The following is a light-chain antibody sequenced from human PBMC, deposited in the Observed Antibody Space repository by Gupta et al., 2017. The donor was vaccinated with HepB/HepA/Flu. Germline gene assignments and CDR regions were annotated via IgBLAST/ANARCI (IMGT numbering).Light chain of an antibody. V-gene: IGLV10-54*04. CDR3: SAWDSSLSEVV. Sequence: QAGLTQRRSVAKGWRKNDKCTCNGNSNNVGNQGAAWLQQHQGHPPKLLLYRNSNRPSGISERFSASRSGNTASLTIIGLQPEDEADYYCSAWDSSLSEVVFGGGTRLTVL. CDR1: SNNVGNQG. J-gene: IGLJ3*02. CDR2: RNS.